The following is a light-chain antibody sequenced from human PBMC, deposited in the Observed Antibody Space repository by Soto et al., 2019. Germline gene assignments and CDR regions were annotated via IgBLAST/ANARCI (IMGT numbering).Light chain of an antibody. CDR2: DAS. V-gene: IGKV1-5*01. J-gene: IGKJ1*01. CDR1: QSISSW. CDR3: QQYNYYSPWT. Sequence: DIQMTQSPSTLSASVGDRVTITCRASQSISSWLAWYQQKPGKAPKLLIYDASSLESGVPSRFSGSGSGTDFTLTISCLQSEDFATYYCQQYNYYSPWTFGQGTKVDIK.